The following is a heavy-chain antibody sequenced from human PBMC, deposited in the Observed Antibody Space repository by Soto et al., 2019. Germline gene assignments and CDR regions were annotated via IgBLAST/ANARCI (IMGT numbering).Heavy chain of an antibody. D-gene: IGHD4-4*01. V-gene: IGHV1-18*01. CDR1: GYNFANFG. CDR3: ARFEFSNYVIDY. Sequence: ASVKVSCKASGYNFANFGISWVRQAPGQGLEWLGWIGPHSGNPNYAQRFQGRGTMTTDTSTSTAYMEMRTLRSDDTAVYFCARFEFSNYVIDYWPQRTLVTVSS. J-gene: IGHJ4*02. CDR2: IGPHSGNP.